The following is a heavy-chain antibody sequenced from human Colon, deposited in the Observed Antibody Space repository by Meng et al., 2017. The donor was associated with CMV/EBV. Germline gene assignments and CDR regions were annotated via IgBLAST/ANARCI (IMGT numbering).Heavy chain of an antibody. CDR1: GFTFNRNS. Sequence: GGSLRLSCAASGFTFNRNSMSWVRQAPGKGLEWVSGINGVGDTTYYADSVKGRFTISRDNSKNTLYLRMIDLRAEDTAMYYCAKDRAYCGSFSCSPNYFDGWGQGNLVTVSS. D-gene: IGHD2-21*01. V-gene: IGHV3-23*01. J-gene: IGHJ4*02. CDR2: INGVGDTT. CDR3: AKDRAYCGSFSCSPNYFDG.